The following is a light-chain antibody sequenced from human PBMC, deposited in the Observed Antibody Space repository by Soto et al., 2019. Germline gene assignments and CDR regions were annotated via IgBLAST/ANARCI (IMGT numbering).Light chain of an antibody. CDR2: GAS. CDR1: QSVSNNY. J-gene: IGKJ4*01. CDR3: QQYGSSRLT. Sequence: DTALPHPPGTLSLSQCERATLSFCASQSVSNNYLAWYQQKPGQAPRLLIYGASNRASGIPDRFSGSGSGTDFTLTISRLEPEDFAVYYCQQYGSSRLTFGGGTKVDIK. V-gene: IGKV3-20*01.